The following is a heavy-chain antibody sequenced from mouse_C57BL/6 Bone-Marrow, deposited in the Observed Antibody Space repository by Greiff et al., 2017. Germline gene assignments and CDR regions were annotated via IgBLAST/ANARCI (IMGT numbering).Heavy chain of an antibody. D-gene: IGHD1-1*02. J-gene: IGHJ3*01. V-gene: IGHV1-64*01. CDR1: GYTFTSYW. CDR2: IHPNSGST. Sequence: QVQLQQPGAELVKPGASVTLSCKASGYTFTSYWMHWVKQRPGQGLEWIGMIHPNSGSTNYNEKFKSKATLTVDNSSSTAYMQLSSLTSEDSAVYYGARGVWWGFAYWGQGTLVTVSA. CDR3: ARGVWWGFAY.